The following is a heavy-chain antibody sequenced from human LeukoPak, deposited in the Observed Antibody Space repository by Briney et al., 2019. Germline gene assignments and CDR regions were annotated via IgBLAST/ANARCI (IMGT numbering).Heavy chain of an antibody. CDR3: ARLHSAVYYGDAFDI. CDR2: IKEDGSEK. D-gene: IGHD3-10*01. V-gene: IGHV3-7*03. Sequence: GGSLRLSCAASGFTSSSYWMTWVRQAPGKGLEWVANIKEDGSEKYYVDSVKGRFTVSRDNVKNSLFLQMNSLRVEDTAAYYCARLHSAVYYGDAFDIWGQGTMVTVSS. J-gene: IGHJ3*02. CDR1: GFTSSSYW.